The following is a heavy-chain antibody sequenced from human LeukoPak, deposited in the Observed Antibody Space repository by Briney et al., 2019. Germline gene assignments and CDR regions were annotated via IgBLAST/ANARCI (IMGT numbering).Heavy chain of an antibody. D-gene: IGHD3-3*01. J-gene: IGHJ4*02. V-gene: IGHV3-48*01. Sequence: GGSLRLSCAASGFTFSSYSMNWVRQAPGKGLEWVSYISSSSSTIYYAASVKGRFTISRDNSMNTLYLHMDSLRAEDTAVYYCAKYALREIFFGDFWGQGTLVAVSS. CDR3: AKYALREIFFGDF. CDR2: ISSSSSTI. CDR1: GFTFSSYS.